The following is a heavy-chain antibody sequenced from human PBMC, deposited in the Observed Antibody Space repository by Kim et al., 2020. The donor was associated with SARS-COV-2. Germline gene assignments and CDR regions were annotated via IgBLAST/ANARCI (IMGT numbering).Heavy chain of an antibody. J-gene: IGHJ4*02. Sequence: TGYSQKFQGSVTITRDTSASTAYMELSSLRPEDTAVYYCARNARDYPYDHWGQGTLVTVSS. CDR3: ARNARDYPYDH. D-gene: IGHD4-17*01. CDR2: T. V-gene: IGHV1-3*01.